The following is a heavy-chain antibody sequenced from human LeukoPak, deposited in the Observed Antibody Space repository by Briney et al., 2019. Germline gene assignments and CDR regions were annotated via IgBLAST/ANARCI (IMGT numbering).Heavy chain of an antibody. Sequence: GGSLRLSCAASTFTFSSYAMHWVRQAPGKGLEWVTVISYDGSNKYYADSVKGRFTISRDNSKNTLDLQMNSLRAEDTAVYYCARDRSMVRGVIYWFDPWGQGTLVTVSS. CDR3: ARDRSMVRGVIYWFDP. CDR2: ISYDGSNK. D-gene: IGHD3-10*01. V-gene: IGHV3-30*04. J-gene: IGHJ5*02. CDR1: TFTFSSYA.